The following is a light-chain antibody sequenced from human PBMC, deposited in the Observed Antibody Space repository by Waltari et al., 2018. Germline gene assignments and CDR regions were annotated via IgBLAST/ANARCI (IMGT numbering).Light chain of an antibody. CDR3: QQRSNWLRT. Sequence: EIVLTQSPATLSLSPGERDTLSCRASQSVSSYLAWYQQKPGQAPRLLIYDASNRATGIPARFSGSGSGTDFTLTISSLEPEDFAVYYCQQRSNWLRTFGQGTKVEIK. CDR1: QSVSSY. CDR2: DAS. J-gene: IGKJ1*01. V-gene: IGKV3-11*01.